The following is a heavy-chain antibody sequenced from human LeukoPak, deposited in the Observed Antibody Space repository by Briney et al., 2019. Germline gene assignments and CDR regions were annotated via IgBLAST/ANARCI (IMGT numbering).Heavy chain of an antibody. CDR1: GDSVSSISVA. CDR2: TYYRSKW. Sequence: SQTLSLTCAISGDSVSSISVAWNWIRQSPSRRLEWLGRTYYRSKWYAVSVKSRINISPDTSKNQFSLQLTSVTPEDTAVYYCSLARSEYHYGMDVWGQGTTVTVSS. V-gene: IGHV6-1*01. CDR3: SLARSEYHYGMDV. J-gene: IGHJ6*02.